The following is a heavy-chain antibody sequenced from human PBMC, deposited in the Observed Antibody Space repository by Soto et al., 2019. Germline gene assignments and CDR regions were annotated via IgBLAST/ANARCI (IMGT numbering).Heavy chain of an antibody. CDR2: INSDGSST. CDR1: GFTFSSYW. J-gene: IGHJ6*02. V-gene: IGHV3-74*01. Sequence: EVQLVESGGGLVQPGGSLRLSCAASGFTFSSYWMHWVRQAPGKGLVWVSRINSDGSSTSYADSVKGRFTISRDNAKNTLYLQMNSLRAEDTAVYYCAVSGSGPYYYDGMDVWGQGTTVTVSS. D-gene: IGHD5-12*01. CDR3: AVSGSGPYYYDGMDV.